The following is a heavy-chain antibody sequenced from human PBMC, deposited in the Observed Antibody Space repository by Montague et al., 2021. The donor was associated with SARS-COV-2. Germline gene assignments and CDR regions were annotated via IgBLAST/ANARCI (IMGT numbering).Heavy chain of an antibody. J-gene: IGHJ6*02. Sequence: SLRLSCAASGFTVSSNYMSWVRQAPGKGLEWVSVIYSGGSTYYADSVKGRFTISGDNSKNTLYLQMNSLRAEDTAVYYCARDALGYENMDVWGQGTTVTVSS. CDR1: GFTVSSNY. CDR3: ARDALGYENMDV. V-gene: IGHV3-66*01. CDR2: IYSGGST. D-gene: IGHD5-12*01.